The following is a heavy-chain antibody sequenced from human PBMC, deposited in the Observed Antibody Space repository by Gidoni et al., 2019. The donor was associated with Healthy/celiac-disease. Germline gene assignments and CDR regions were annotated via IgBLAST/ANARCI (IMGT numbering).Heavy chain of an antibody. Sequence: EVQLVESGGGLVQPGGSLRLSCAASGFTFSSYSMNWVRQAPGKGLEWVSYISSSSSTIYYADSVKGRFTISRDNAKNSLYLQMNSLRDEDTAVYYCARGPNYYDSSGGAFDIWGQGTMVTVSS. V-gene: IGHV3-48*02. CDR3: ARGPNYYDSSGGAFDI. D-gene: IGHD3-22*01. CDR1: GFTFSSYS. J-gene: IGHJ3*02. CDR2: ISSSSSTI.